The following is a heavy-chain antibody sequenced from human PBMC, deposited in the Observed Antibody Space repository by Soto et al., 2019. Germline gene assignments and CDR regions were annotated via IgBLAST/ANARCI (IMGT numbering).Heavy chain of an antibody. CDR1: GFTFSSYA. Sequence: GGSLRLSCAASGFTFSSYAMTWVRQAPGKGLEWVSAISGSGGITYYADSVKGRFTISRDNSKNTLYLQMNSLRAEDTAVYYCAVVPAAITGYYYYGRVVWGKDTTVNASS. CDR3: AVVPAAITGYYYYGRVV. CDR2: ISGSGGIT. D-gene: IGHD2-2*01. J-gene: IGHJ6*04. V-gene: IGHV3-23*01.